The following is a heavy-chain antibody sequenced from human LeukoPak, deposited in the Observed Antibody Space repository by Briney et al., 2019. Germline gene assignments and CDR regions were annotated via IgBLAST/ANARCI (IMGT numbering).Heavy chain of an antibody. D-gene: IGHD3-22*01. CDR1: GFTFSNYG. CDR2: MSYDGSDK. V-gene: IGHV3-30*02. Sequence: GGSLRLSCVASGFTFSNYGMHWVRQAPGKGLEWVAFMSYDGSDKYYADSVKGRFTISRDNSKNTLYLQMNSLRPEDTAVYYCARDAQLDYYDSSGSPDYWGQGTLVTVSS. CDR3: ARDAQLDYYDSSGSPDY. J-gene: IGHJ4*02.